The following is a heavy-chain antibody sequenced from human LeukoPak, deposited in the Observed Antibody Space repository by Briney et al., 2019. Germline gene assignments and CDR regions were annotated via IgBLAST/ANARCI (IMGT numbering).Heavy chain of an antibody. J-gene: IGHJ4*02. V-gene: IGHV1-24*01. CDR3: ATAGGVGATNYYFDY. Sequence: KVXCKVSGXXLXXLSXHWVRQAPXKGLEXMGGFDPEDGETIYAQKFQGRVTMTEDTSTDTAYMELSSLRSEDTAVYYCATAGGVGATNYYFDYWGQGTLVTVSS. CDR1: GXXLXXLS. D-gene: IGHD1-26*01. CDR2: FDPEDGET.